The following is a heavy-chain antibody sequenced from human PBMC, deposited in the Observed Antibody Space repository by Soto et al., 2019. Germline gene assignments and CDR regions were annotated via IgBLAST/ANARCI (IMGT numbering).Heavy chain of an antibody. J-gene: IGHJ3*02. Sequence: QVQLVQSGAEVKKPGSSVKVSCKASGGTFSSYTISWVRQAPGQGLEWMGRIIPILGIANYAQKFQGRVTITADKSTSTAYMELSSLRSEDTAVYYCARSGTDGYDAVDIWGQGTMVTVSS. CDR1: GGTFSSYT. CDR3: ARSGTDGYDAVDI. D-gene: IGHD6-25*01. V-gene: IGHV1-69*02. CDR2: IIPILGIA.